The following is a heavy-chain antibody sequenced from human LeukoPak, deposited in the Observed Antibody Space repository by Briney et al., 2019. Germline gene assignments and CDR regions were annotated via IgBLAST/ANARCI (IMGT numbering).Heavy chain of an antibody. CDR1: GFTFSSYA. CDR3: ARGHTLYGDYVWNYFDY. J-gene: IGHJ4*02. V-gene: IGHV3-30-3*01. D-gene: IGHD4-17*01. CDR2: ISYDGSNK. Sequence: GGSLRLSCAASGFTFSSYAMHWVRQAPGKGLEWVAVISYDGSNKYYADSVKGRFTISRDNSKNTLYLQMNSLRAEDTAVYYCARGHTLYGDYVWNYFDYWGQGTLVTVSS.